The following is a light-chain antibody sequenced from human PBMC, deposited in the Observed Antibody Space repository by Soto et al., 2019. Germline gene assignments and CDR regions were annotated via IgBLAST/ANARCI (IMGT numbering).Light chain of an antibody. V-gene: IGKV1-5*03. CDR3: QHFYTYSPWT. J-gene: IGKJ1*01. CDR2: WAS. Sequence: DIHMTQPPQSISASXGDGVMIPXXXSQNINNRLAWYQQRPGKSPKLLVYWASTLESGVPSRFSGSGSGTEFTLSISGLQPDDFATYYCQHFYTYSPWTFGQGTKVDIK. CDR1: QNINNR.